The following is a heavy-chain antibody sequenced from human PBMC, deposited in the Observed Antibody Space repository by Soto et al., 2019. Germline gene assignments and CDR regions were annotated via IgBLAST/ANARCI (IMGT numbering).Heavy chain of an antibody. D-gene: IGHD2-15*01. CDR2: ISWNSGSI. J-gene: IGHJ3*02. V-gene: IGHV3-9*01. CDR1: GFTFDDFG. CDR3: AKDIADFGCSSGSCNSAPHI. Sequence: EVQLVESGGGLVQPGRSLRLSCVASGFTFDDFGMHWVRKAPGKGLEWVSGISWNSGSIGYADSVKGRFTISRDNAKNSLYLQMNSVRAEDTAMYYCAKDIADFGCSSGSCNSAPHIWGQGTMVTVSS.